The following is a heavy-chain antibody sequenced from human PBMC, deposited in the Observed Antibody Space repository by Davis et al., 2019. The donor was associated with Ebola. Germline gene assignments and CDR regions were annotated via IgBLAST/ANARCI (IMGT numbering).Heavy chain of an antibody. Sequence: ASVKVSCKASGYTFTGYYMHWVRQAPGQGLEWMGPINPNSGGTNYAQKFQGRVTMTRDTSISTAYMELSRLRSDDTAVYYCARGGYCSGGSCYYFDYWGQGTLVTVSS. CDR1: GYTFTGYY. CDR2: INPNSGGT. D-gene: IGHD2-15*01. CDR3: ARGGYCSGGSCYYFDY. J-gene: IGHJ4*02. V-gene: IGHV1-2*06.